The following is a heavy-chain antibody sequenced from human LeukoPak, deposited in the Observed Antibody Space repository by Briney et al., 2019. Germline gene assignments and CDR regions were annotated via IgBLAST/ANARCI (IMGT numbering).Heavy chain of an antibody. J-gene: IGHJ5*02. CDR2: IYTSGST. D-gene: IGHD6-13*01. CDR3: ARGLYSSSWYASWFDP. Sequence: SETLSLTCTVSGRSISSYYWSWIRQPAGKGLEWIGRIYTSGSTNYNPSLKSRVTMSVDTSKNQFSLKLSSVTAADTAVYYCARGLYSSSWYASWFDPWGQGTLVTVSS. CDR1: GRSISSYY. V-gene: IGHV4-4*07.